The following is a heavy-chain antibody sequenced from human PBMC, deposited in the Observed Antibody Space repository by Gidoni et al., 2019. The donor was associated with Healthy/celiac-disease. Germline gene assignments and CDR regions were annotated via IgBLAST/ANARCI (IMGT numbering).Heavy chain of an antibody. D-gene: IGHD3-22*01. CDR2: INPSGGST. CDR1: GSTFTSYY. V-gene: IGHV1-46*01. Sequence: QVQLVQSGAEVKKPGASVKVSCQASGSTFTSYYMHWVRQATGQGLEWMGIINPSGGSTSYAQKFQGRVTMTRDTATSTVYMELSSLRSEDTAVYYCARTYYDDSSGYYLDDWGQGTLVTVSS. CDR3: ARTYYDDSSGYYLDD. J-gene: IGHJ4*02.